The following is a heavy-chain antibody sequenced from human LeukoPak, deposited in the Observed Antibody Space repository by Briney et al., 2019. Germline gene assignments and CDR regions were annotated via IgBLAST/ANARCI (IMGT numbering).Heavy chain of an antibody. CDR1: GGSFSGYY. J-gene: IGHJ6*02. CDR2: INHSGST. D-gene: IGHD2-2*01. CDR3: ARALGAYCSSTSCPYYYYYGMGV. Sequence: TSETLSLTCAVYGGSFSGYYWSWIRQPPGKGLEWIGEINHSGSTNYNPSLKSRVTISVDTSKNQFSLKLSSVTAADTAVYYCARALGAYCSSTSCPYYYYYGMGVWGQGTTVTVSS. V-gene: IGHV4-34*01.